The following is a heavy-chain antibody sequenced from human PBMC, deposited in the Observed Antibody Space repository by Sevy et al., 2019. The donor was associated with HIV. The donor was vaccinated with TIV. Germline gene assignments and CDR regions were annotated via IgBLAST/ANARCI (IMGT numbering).Heavy chain of an antibody. Sequence: GGSLRLSCSASGFTFNYYGMYWVRQAPGKGLQYVSGISSNGDSTDYGDSVKGRFTISRDNSKNTLYLQMSSLRAEDTAVHYCLRDLLRPVVVPAASFDYWGQGTLVTVSS. CDR1: GFTFNYYG. V-gene: IGHV3-64D*06. J-gene: IGHJ4*02. CDR2: ISSNGDST. CDR3: LRDLLRPVVVPAASFDY. D-gene: IGHD2-2*01.